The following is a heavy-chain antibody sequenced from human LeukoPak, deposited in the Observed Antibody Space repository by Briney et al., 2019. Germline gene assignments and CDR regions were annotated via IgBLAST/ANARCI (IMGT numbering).Heavy chain of an antibody. D-gene: IGHD3-22*01. CDR3: AKRFYYDSSGYYY. CDR1: GFTFSSYW. Sequence: GGSLRLSCAASGFTFSSYWMSWVRQAPGKELEWVANIKQDGSEKYYVDSVKGRFTISRDNSKNTLYLQMNSLRAEDTAVYYCAKRFYYDSSGYYYWGQGTLVTVSS. CDR2: IKQDGSEK. J-gene: IGHJ4*02. V-gene: IGHV3-7*03.